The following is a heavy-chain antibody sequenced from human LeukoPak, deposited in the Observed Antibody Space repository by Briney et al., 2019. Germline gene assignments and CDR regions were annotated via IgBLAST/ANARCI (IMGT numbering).Heavy chain of an antibody. Sequence: PGGSLRLSCAASTLTFGNYWMSWVRQAPGKGLEWVANIKEDGSVEYYVDSVKGRFTISRDNTKNSLYLQMNSLRAEDTAVYYCARDPAAWDYWGQGTLVTVSS. V-gene: IGHV3-7*01. CDR1: TLTFGNYW. J-gene: IGHJ4*02. CDR3: ARDPAAWDY. D-gene: IGHD6-13*01. CDR2: IKEDGSVE.